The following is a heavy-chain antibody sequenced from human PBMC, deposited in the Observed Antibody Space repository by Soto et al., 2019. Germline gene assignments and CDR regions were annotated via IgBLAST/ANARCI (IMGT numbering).Heavy chain of an antibody. Sequence: GGSLRLSCAASGFTFSSYSMNWVRQAPGKGLEWVSSISSSSSYIYCADSVKGRFTISRDNAKNSLYLQMNSLRAEDTAVYYCARESSSPYSGSYYVYYFDYWGQGTLVTVSS. V-gene: IGHV3-21*01. CDR2: ISSSSSYI. D-gene: IGHD1-26*01. J-gene: IGHJ4*02. CDR1: GFTFSSYS. CDR3: ARESSSPYSGSYYVYYFDY.